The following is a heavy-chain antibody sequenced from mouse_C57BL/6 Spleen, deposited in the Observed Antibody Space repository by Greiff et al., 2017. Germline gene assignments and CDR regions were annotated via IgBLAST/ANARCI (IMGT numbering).Heavy chain of an antibody. Sequence: VKLMESGPGLVAPSQSLSITCTVSGFSLTSYGVRWVRQPPGKGLELLGVIWGDGSTNYHSALISRLSISKDNSKSQVFLKLNSLQTDVTATYYCATGDYGSWFAYWGQGTLVTVSA. J-gene: IGHJ3*01. D-gene: IGHD1-1*01. CDR1: GFSLTSYG. CDR2: IWGDGST. CDR3: ATGDYGSWFAY. V-gene: IGHV2-3*01.